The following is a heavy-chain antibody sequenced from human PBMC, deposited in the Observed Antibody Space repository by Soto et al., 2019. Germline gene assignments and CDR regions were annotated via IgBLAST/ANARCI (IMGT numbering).Heavy chain of an antibody. CDR3: ARCGSWYRWFDP. V-gene: IGHV4-59*01. CDR1: GGSISSYC. J-gene: IGHJ5*02. CDR2: IYYSGST. Sequence: QVQLQESGPGLVKPSETLSLTCTVSGGSISSYCWSWIRQPPGKGLEWIGYIYYSGSTNYNPSLKSRVTISVDTSKNQFSLKLSSVTAADTAVYYCARCGSWYRWFDPWGQGTLVTVSS. D-gene: IGHD6-13*01.